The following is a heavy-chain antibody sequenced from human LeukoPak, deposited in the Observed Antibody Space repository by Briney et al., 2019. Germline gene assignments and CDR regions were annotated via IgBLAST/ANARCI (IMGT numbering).Heavy chain of an antibody. CDR2: IYYSGST. J-gene: IGHJ4*02. V-gene: IGHV4-59*01. CDR3: ARVTGYMIEDYFDY. D-gene: IGHD3-9*01. Sequence: SETLSLTCTVSGGSISSYYWSWIRQPPGKGLEWIGYIYYSGSTNYNPSLKSRVTISVDTSKNQFSLTLNSVTAADTAVYYCARVTGYMIEDYFDYWGQGILVTVSS. CDR1: GGSISSYY.